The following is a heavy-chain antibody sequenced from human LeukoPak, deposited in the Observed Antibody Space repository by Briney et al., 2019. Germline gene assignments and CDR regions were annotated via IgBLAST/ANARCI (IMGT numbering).Heavy chain of an antibody. D-gene: IGHD3-22*01. V-gene: IGHV3-74*01. J-gene: IGHJ4*02. CDR2: INSDGSST. CDR3: AIGDYYDSSGYSFDY. Sequence: GGSLRLSCAASGFTFSSYWMHWVRQAPGKGLVWVSRINSDGSSTIYADSVKGRFTISRDNAKNTLYLQMNSLRAEDTAVYYCAIGDYYDSSGYSFDYWGQGTLVSVSS. CDR1: GFTFSSYW.